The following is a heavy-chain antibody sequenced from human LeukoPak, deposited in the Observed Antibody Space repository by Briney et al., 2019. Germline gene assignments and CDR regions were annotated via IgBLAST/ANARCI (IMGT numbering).Heavy chain of an antibody. CDR2: IYYSGST. CDR3: ARDLATAATADRAFDI. J-gene: IGHJ3*02. Sequence: SETLSLTCTVSGVAPSSEYWSWVRQPPGTGLEWIGYIYYSGSTNYNPSLKNRVTISVDTSKNQFSLKLSSVTAADTAVYYCARDLATAATADRAFDIWGQGTMVTVSS. CDR1: GVAPSSEY. D-gene: IGHD6-13*01. V-gene: IGHV4-59*01.